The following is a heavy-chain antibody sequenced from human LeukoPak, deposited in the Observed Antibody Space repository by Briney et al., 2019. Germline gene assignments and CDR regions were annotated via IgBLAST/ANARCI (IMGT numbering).Heavy chain of an antibody. CDR1: GFTFSSYA. D-gene: IGHD3-9*01. Sequence: PGRSLRLSCAASGFTFSSYAMHWVRQAPGKGLEWVAVISYDGSNKYYADSVKGRFTISRDNSKNTLYLQMNSLRAEDTAVYYCARAGLVTPYYFDYWGQGTLVTVSS. J-gene: IGHJ4*02. CDR3: ARAGLVTPYYFDY. V-gene: IGHV3-30*04. CDR2: ISYDGSNK.